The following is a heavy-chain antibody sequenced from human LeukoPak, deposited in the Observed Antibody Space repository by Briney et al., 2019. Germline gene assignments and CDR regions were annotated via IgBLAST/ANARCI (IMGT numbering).Heavy chain of an antibody. CDR1: GGSLIVYY. V-gene: IGHV4-4*09. CDR2: IYTRRST. CDR3: ARLDSFLGKWRYYYYYMDV. J-gene: IGHJ6*03. D-gene: IGHD3/OR15-3a*01. Sequence: SGTLSLTCTVSGGSLIVYYWSWIRQPPGKGRERIGYIYTRRSTNYNPSLKLLVTISVDTSKNQFSLKLSSVTAADTAVCYCARLDSFLGKWRYYYYYMDVWGKGTTVTVSS.